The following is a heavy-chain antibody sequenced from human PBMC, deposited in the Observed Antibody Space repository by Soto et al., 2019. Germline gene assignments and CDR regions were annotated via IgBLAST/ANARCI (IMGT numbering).Heavy chain of an antibody. CDR2: ISSSSSYI. Sequence: TGGSLRLSCAASGFTFSSYSMNWVRQAPGKGLEWVSSISSSSSYIYYADSVKGRFTISRDNAKNSLYLQMNSLRAEDTAVYYCARDQDGGSYYYYYGMDVWGQGTTVTVSS. D-gene: IGHD3-16*01. CDR3: ARDQDGGSYYYYYGMDV. V-gene: IGHV3-21*01. J-gene: IGHJ6*02. CDR1: GFTFSSYS.